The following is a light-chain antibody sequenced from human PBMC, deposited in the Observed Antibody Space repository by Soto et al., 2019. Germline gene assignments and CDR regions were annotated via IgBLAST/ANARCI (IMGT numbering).Light chain of an antibody. Sequence: QSALTQPASVSGSPGQSITISCTGTSSDVGAYNYVSWYQQHPGKAPKLMIYGVTNRPSGVSNRFSASKSGNTASLTISGLQAEDEADYYCSSYTSSSTVVFGGGTKLTVL. CDR3: SSYTSSSTVV. CDR1: SSDVGAYNY. J-gene: IGLJ3*02. V-gene: IGLV2-14*01. CDR2: GVT.